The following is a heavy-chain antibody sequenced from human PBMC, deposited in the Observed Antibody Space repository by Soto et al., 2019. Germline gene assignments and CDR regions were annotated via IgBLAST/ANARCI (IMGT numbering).Heavy chain of an antibody. CDR1: GYTFRNFG. Sequence: ASVKVSCKASGYTFRNFGISWVRQAPGQGLEWMGWISAYNANASYAQKFQGRLTMTADTSTSTAYMELRSLRSDDTAVYYCARENSYFDYWGQGNLVTVSS. J-gene: IGHJ4*02. V-gene: IGHV1-18*01. CDR2: ISAYNANA. CDR3: ARENSYFDY.